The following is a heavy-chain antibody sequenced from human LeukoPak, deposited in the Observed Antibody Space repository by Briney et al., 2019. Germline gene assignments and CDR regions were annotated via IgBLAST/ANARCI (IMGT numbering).Heavy chain of an antibody. CDR2: ISGSGGST. D-gene: IGHD3-10*01. Sequence: GGSLRLSCAASGFAFSSYAMSWVRQAPGKGLEWVSAISGSGGSTYYADSVKGRFTISRDNSKNTLYLQMNSLRAEDTAVYYCAKDAFPTITKGYNYYYYMDVWGKGTTVTVSS. CDR1: GFAFSSYA. V-gene: IGHV3-23*01. J-gene: IGHJ6*03. CDR3: AKDAFPTITKGYNYYYYMDV.